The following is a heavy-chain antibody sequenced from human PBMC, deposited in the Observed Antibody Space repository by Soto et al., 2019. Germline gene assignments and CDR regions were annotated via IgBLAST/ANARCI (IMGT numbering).Heavy chain of an antibody. CDR3: ARLYCITPTCFAGIDH. J-gene: IGHJ4*02. V-gene: IGHV5-51*01. CDR2: IYPDDSET. Sequence: GESLKISCKGSGYSFTNYWIAWVRQMPGKGLEWMGIIYPDDSETRYSPSFQGQVTISADKSISTAFLQWSSLKASDTAMYYCARLYCITPTCFAGIDHWGQGTQVTVSS. D-gene: IGHD2-2*01. CDR1: GYSFTNYW.